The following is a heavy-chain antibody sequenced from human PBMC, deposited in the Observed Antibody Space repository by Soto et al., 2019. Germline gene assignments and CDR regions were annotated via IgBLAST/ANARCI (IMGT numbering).Heavy chain of an antibody. CDR2: ISWDGGST. CDR3: AKDMGSGWWDQSFDY. Sequence: GGSLRLSCAASGFTFDDYTMHWVRQAPGKGLEWVSLISWDGGSTYYADSVKGRFTISRDNSKNSLYLQMNSLRTEDTALYYCAKDMGSGWWDQSFDYWGQGTLVTVSS. J-gene: IGHJ4*02. V-gene: IGHV3-43*01. CDR1: GFTFDDYT. D-gene: IGHD6-19*01.